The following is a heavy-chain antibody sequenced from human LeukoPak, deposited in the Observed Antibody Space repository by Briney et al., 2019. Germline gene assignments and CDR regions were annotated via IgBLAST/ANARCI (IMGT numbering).Heavy chain of an antibody. D-gene: IGHD5-18*01. J-gene: IGHJ6*02. CDR3: ARGRLKKGYGPFAYFDYYAIDV. CDR2: INHSGST. CDR1: GASFMGSY. Sequence: SETLSLTCAVHGASFMGSYGGWVRQPPGKGLEWSGEINHSGSTNYNPPLKSRVSISVDTSTSHFALKLSSVTDADTAVFYCARGRLKKGYGPFAYFDYYAIDVWGQGTMVTVSS. V-gene: IGHV4-34*01.